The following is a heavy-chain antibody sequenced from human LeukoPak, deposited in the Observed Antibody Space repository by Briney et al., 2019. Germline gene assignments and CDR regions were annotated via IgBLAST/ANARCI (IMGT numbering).Heavy chain of an antibody. J-gene: IGHJ4*02. CDR3: ATSGYYYFYN. V-gene: IGHV4-28*01. CDR1: GYSISSSNW. Sequence: PSETLSLTCAVSGYSISSSNWWGWIRQSPGKGLEWIGYMYYSGATYSNPSLKSRLTMSVDTSRNQFSLKLSSVTAVDTAVYCCATSGYYYFYNWGQGTLVTVSS. CDR2: MYYSGAT. D-gene: IGHD3-22*01.